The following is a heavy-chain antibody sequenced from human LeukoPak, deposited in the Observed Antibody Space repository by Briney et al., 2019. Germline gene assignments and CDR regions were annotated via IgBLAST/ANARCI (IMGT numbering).Heavy chain of an antibody. J-gene: IGHJ6*02. D-gene: IGHD6-19*01. Sequence: GGSLRLSCAASGFTFSTYWMHWVRQAPGKGLVWVSRINSDGSTTNYADSVKGRFTISRDNAKSILYLQMNSLRVEDTAVYYCVSSPQYDMDVWGQGTTVTVSS. V-gene: IGHV3-74*01. CDR3: VSSPQYDMDV. CDR2: INSDGSTT. CDR1: GFTFSTYW.